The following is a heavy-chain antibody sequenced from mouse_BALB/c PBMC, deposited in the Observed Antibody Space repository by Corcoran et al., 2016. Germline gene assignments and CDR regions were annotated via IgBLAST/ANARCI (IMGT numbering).Heavy chain of an antibody. CDR3: ARSPFDYDDDVYYAMDY. V-gene: IGHV9-4*02. Sequence: QIQLVQSGPELKKPGETVRISCKASGYTFTTAGMQWVQKMPGKGLKWIGWINTHSGVPKYAEDFKGRFAFSLETSASTAYLQISNLKNEDTATYFCARSPFDYDDDVYYAMDYWGQGTSVTVSS. D-gene: IGHD2-4*01. J-gene: IGHJ4*01. CDR2: INTHSGVP. CDR1: GYTFTTAG.